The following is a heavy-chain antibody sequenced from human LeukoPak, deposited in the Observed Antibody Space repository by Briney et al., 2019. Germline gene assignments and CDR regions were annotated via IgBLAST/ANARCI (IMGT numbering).Heavy chain of an antibody. CDR3: AREGYYGSGSPPSLYFDY. V-gene: IGHV3-30-3*01. D-gene: IGHD3-10*01. CDR2: TSSDLNVK. CDR1: GFTFRNYV. J-gene: IGHJ4*02. Sequence: GGSLRLSCAASGFTFRNYVIHWVRQAPGKGLEWVAVTSSDLNVKLYADSVKGRFTISRDNSRSTLFLQMNSLRPEDTAIYYCAREGYYGSGSPPSLYFDYWGQGTLVTVSS.